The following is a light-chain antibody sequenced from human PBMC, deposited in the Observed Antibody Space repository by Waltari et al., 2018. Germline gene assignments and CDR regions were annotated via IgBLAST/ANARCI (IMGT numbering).Light chain of an antibody. V-gene: IGLV2-14*03. CDR2: DVS. J-gene: IGLJ2*01. CDR3: SSYSRTSTLVV. CDR1: SSDVGGYNY. Sequence: SALTQPASVSGSPGQSITFSCTGDSSDVGGYNYVSWYQQQPGKAPRLMIYDVSIRPSGVSNRFSGSKSGNTASLTISGLQAEDEADYYCSSYSRTSTLVVFGGGTKLAVL.